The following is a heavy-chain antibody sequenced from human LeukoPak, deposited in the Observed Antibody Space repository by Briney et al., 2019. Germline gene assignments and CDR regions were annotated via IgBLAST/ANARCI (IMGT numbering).Heavy chain of an antibody. CDR1: GGSVSSGDYY. CDR2: MYYSGST. J-gene: IGHJ4*02. V-gene: IGHV4-30-4*01. D-gene: IGHD1-26*01. CDR3: VRCMVGAIRPFDY. Sequence: PSETLSLTCTVSGGSVSSGDYYWSWIRQPPGKGLEWIGYMYYSGSTYYNPSLKSRVTISVDTSRNQFSLKLSSVTAADTAVYYCVRCMVGAIRPFDYWGQGTLVTVSS.